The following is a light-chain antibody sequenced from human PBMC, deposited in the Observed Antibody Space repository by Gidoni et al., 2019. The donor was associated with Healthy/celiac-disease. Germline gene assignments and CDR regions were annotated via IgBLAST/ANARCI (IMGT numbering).Light chain of an antibody. CDR1: SSDVGGYNY. CDR3: SSYTSSSTLV. CDR2: GVS. Sequence: QAALTQPASGSGSPGQSITISCTGTSSDVGGYNYFSWYQQHPGQAPKLMIYGVSHRPSGVSNRFSGSKSGTTASLTISGLQAEDEADYYCSSYTSSSTLVFGGGTKLTVL. V-gene: IGLV2-14*01. J-gene: IGLJ2*01.